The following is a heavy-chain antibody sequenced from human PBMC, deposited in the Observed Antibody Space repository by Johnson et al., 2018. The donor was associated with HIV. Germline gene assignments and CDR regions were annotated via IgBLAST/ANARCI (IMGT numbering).Heavy chain of an antibody. Sequence: VQLVESGGGLVQPGGSLRLSCAGTGFTVSSNYMYWVRQAPGKGLECVSVIYSGGGPYYADSVKGRFTISRDNPKTTLYLQMNSLKTEDTAVYYCTTARNRLWSSSGWTGFWAFDVWGQGTMVTVSS. CDR3: TTARNRLWSSSGWTGFWAFDV. V-gene: IGHV3-66*01. D-gene: IGHD6-19*01. CDR2: IYSGGGP. CDR1: GFTVSSNY. J-gene: IGHJ3*01.